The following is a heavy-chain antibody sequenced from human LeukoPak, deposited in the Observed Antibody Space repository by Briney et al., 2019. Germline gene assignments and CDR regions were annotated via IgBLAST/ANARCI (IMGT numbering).Heavy chain of an antibody. CDR2: IYSSGST. Sequence: SDTLSLTCTVSGGSVSSGSYYCSWLRQPPGKGLEWIGYIYSSGSTNYNPSLKSRVTISVDTSKNQFSLKLSSVTAADTAVYYCARGSSWAYYYYYMDVWGKGTTVTVSS. D-gene: IGHD6-13*01. CDR1: GGSVSSGSYY. V-gene: IGHV4-61*01. J-gene: IGHJ6*03. CDR3: ARGSSWAYYYYYMDV.